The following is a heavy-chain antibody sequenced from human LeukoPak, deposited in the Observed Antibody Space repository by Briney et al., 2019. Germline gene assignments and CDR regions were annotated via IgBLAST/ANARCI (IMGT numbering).Heavy chain of an antibody. CDR1: GFTFSGSS. CDR3: SRPLYYYDSSGYSEKDY. J-gene: IGHJ4*02. V-gene: IGHV3-73*01. D-gene: IGHD3-22*01. Sequence: GGSLRLSCAASGFTFSGSSIHWVRQASGKGLEWVGRIRDKANNYATAYVASVKGRFTSSRDDSKNTAYLQMNSLKTEDTAVYYCSRPLYYYDSSGYSEKDYWGQGTLVTVSS. CDR2: IRDKANNYAT.